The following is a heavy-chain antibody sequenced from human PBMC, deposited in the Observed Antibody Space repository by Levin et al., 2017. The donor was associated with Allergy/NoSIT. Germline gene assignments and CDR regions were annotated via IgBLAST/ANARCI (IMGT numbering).Heavy chain of an antibody. CDR3: VREIAEEGT. J-gene: IGHJ4*02. CDR2: ISDDGSSE. CDR1: GFTFSNYA. Sequence: LSLTCAASGFTFSNYAMHWVRQAPGKGLEWVGVISDDGSSEFCIDSVKGRFTISRDNSKNRLYLQMDSLRAEDTALYYCVREIAEEGTWGQGTLVMVSS. D-gene: IGHD1-1*01. V-gene: IGHV3-30-3*01.